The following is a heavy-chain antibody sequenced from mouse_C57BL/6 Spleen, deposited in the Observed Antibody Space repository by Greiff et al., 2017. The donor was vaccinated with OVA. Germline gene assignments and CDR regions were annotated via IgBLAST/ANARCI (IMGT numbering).Heavy chain of an antibody. J-gene: IGHJ4*01. CDR3: ARDYDDYAMDY. D-gene: IGHD2-4*01. Sequence: QVQLKQSGAELARPGASVKLSCKASGYTFTSYGISWVKQRTGQGLEWIGEIYPRSGNTYYNEKFKGKATLTADKYSSTAYMELRSLTSEDSAVYFGARDYDDYAMDYWGQGTSVTVSS. CDR1: GYTFTSYG. V-gene: IGHV1-81*01. CDR2: IYPRSGNT.